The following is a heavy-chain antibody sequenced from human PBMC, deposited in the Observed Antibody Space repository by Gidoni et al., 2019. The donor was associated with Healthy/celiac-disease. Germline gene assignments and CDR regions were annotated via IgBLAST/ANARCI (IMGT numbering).Heavy chain of an antibody. CDR1: VFTFSSYS. D-gene: IGHD3-9*01. CDR2: ISSSSSTI. V-gene: IGHV3-48*04. J-gene: IGHJ5*02. Sequence: EVQLVESGGGLVQPGGSLRLSCAASVFTFSSYSMNWVRQAPGKGLEWVSYISSSSSTIYYADSVKGRFTISRDNAKNSLYLQMNSLRAEDTAVYYCARGDILTGYNWFDPWGQGTLVTVSS. CDR3: ARGDILTGYNWFDP.